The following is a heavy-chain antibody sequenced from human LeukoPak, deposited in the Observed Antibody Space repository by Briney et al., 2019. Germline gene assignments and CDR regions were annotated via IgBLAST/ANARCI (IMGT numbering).Heavy chain of an antibody. Sequence: PGWSLRLSCAASGFTFSRYAMSWVRPAPAKGLEWVSAISGSGGSNYYADSVKGRFTISRDSSNNTLYVQMNSLRAEDTAVYYCAKDLPYHDSSGYYYQLWAFDIWGQGTMVTVSS. V-gene: IGHV3-23*01. CDR3: AKDLPYHDSSGYYYQLWAFDI. CDR1: GFTFSRYA. CDR2: ISGSGGSN. J-gene: IGHJ3*02. D-gene: IGHD3-22*01.